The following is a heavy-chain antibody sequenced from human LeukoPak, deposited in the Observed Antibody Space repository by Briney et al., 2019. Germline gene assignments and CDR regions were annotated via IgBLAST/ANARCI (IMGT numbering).Heavy chain of an antibody. J-gene: IGHJ4*02. D-gene: IGHD5-18*01. CDR2: IYYSGST. V-gene: IGHV4-39*01. Sequence: SETLSLTCTVSGGSISSSSYYWGWIRQPPGKGMEWIGSIYYSGSTYYNPTLKSRVTISVDTSKNQFSLELSSVTAADTAVYYCARLSRGYSYGYGFDYWGQGTLVTVSS. CDR1: GGSISSSSYY. CDR3: ARLSRGYSYGYGFDY.